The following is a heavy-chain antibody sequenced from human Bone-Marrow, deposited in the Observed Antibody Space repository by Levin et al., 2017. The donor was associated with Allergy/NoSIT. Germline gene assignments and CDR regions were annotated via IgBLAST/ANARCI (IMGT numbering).Heavy chain of an antibody. CDR3: ARHYYNSGKDRILDY. Sequence: ASVKVSCKVSGYTFTGYYMQWVRQAPEQGLEWMGWIDPDSGATNYAQQFQGRVTMTRDTSINTVYMELSGLRSDDTAVYFCARHYYNSGKDRILDYWGQGTLVIVSS. J-gene: IGHJ4*02. CDR2: IDPDSGAT. CDR1: GYTFTGYY. D-gene: IGHD3-10*01. V-gene: IGHV1-2*02.